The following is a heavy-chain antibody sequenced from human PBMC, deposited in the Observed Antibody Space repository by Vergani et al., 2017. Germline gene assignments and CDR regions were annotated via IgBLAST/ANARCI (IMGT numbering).Heavy chain of an antibody. Sequence: EVQLVESGGGLVQPGGSLRPSCAASGFPFSSNWMCWVRQAPGKGLEWVANIKQDGSEKYYVDSVKGRFTISRDNAKNSLYLQMNSLRAEDTAVYYCAREVVATICYYYGMDVWGQGTTVTVSS. CDR2: IKQDGSEK. J-gene: IGHJ6*02. V-gene: IGHV3-7*01. D-gene: IGHD5-12*01. CDR1: GFPFSSNW. CDR3: AREVVATICYYYGMDV.